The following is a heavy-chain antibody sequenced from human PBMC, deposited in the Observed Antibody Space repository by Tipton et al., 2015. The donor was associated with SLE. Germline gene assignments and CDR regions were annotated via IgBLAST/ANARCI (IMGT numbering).Heavy chain of an antibody. Sequence: TLSLTCIVSGDSISSSSYYWSWIRQPPGKGLEWIGEINHSGSTNYNPSLKSRVTISVDTSKKQFSLKLSSVNAADTAVYYCARDLAIFGVVPFNYMDIWGKGTTVTVSS. D-gene: IGHD3-3*01. J-gene: IGHJ6*03. V-gene: IGHV4-39*07. CDR3: ARDLAIFGVVPFNYMDI. CDR1: GDSISSSSYY. CDR2: INHSGST.